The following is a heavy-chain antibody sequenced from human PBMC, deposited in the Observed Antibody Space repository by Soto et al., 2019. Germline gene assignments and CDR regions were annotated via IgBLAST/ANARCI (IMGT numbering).Heavy chain of an antibody. V-gene: IGHV4-30-2*01. CDR1: GGSISSGGYS. CDR2: IYQSGST. J-gene: IGHJ4*02. D-gene: IGHD4-17*01. CDR3: ARASTTVTTLDY. Sequence: QLQLQESGSGLVKPSQTLSLTCAVSGGSISSGGYSCSWIRQPPGKGLEWIGYIYQSGSTYYNPSLKSRVTISVDRSKNQFSLKLSSVTAADTAVYYCARASTTVTTLDYWGQGTLVTVSS.